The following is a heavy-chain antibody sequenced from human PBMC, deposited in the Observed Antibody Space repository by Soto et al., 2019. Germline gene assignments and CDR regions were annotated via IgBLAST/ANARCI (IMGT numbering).Heavy chain of an antibody. Sequence: ASVKVSCKASGYTFTSYGISWVRQAPGQGLEWMGWISAYNGNTNYAQKLQGRVTMTTDTSASTAYMELRSLRSEDTAVYYCARGVRFLIFYGMDVWGQGTTVTVSS. CDR2: ISAYNGNT. CDR1: GYTFTSYG. CDR3: ARGVRFLIFYGMDV. J-gene: IGHJ6*02. D-gene: IGHD3-3*01. V-gene: IGHV1-18*01.